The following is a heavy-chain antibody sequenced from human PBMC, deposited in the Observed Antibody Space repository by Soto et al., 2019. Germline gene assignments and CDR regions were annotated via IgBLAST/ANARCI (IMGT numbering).Heavy chain of an antibody. J-gene: IGHJ4*02. D-gene: IGHD3-22*01. CDR1: GYSFACYW. CDR3: ARQIYDSDTGPNFQYYFDS. Sequence: GESLKISCKGSGYSFACYWITWVRQKPGKGLEWMGRIDPSDSQTYYSPSFRGHVAISVTKSITTVFLQWSSLRASDTAMYYCARQIYDSDTGPNFQYYFDSWGQGTPVTVSS. CDR2: IDPSDSQT. V-gene: IGHV5-10-1*01.